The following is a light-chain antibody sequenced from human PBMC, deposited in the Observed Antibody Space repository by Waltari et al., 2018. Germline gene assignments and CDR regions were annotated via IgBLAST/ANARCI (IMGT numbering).Light chain of an antibody. Sequence: DIQMTQSPSSLSASVGDTVTISCRAIQTIDVYLNWYQQQPGKAPNLLIYAASTLLIGVPSRFSGFGSETEFTLTITGLQPEDFATYYCQQSLDSPYTFGQGTRLEI. V-gene: IGKV1-39*01. J-gene: IGKJ2*01. CDR2: AAS. CDR1: QTIDVY. CDR3: QQSLDSPYT.